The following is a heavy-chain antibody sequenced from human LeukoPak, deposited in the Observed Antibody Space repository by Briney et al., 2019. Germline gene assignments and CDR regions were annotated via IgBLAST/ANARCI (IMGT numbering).Heavy chain of an antibody. V-gene: IGHV1-18*01. CDR2: ISAYNGYT. CDR1: GYAFTSYG. Sequence: ASVKVSCKASGYAFTSYGIIWVRQAPGQGLEWMGWISAYNGYTNYAQNLQGRVTMTTDTSTSTAYMELRSLTSDDTAVYYCARDATPWSDLDYWGQGTLVTVSS. J-gene: IGHJ4*02. CDR3: ARDATPWSDLDY. D-gene: IGHD3-3*01.